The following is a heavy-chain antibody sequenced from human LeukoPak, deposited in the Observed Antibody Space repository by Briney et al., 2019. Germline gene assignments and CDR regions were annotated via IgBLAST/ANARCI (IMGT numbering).Heavy chain of an antibody. J-gene: IGHJ5*02. Sequence: ASVKVSCKASGYNFNDFGVTWVRQAPGQGLEGMGWISALTGDTNYAQKFQGRVTMTTDTSTDTAYMEMRSLRSDDTAVYYCAREASGRAFDPWGQGTLVTVSS. CDR2: ISALTGDT. D-gene: IGHD1-1*01. CDR3: AREASGRAFDP. V-gene: IGHV1-18*01. CDR1: GYNFNDFG.